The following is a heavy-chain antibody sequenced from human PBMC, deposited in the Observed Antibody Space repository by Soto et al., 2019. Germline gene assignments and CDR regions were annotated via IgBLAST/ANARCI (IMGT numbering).Heavy chain of an antibody. CDR3: AKGLGFLEWLFNIDY. J-gene: IGHJ4*02. Sequence: QVQLVESGGGVVQPGRSLRLSCAASGFTFSSYGMHWVRQAPGKGLEWVAVISYDGSNKYYADSVKGRFTISRDNSKNTLYLQMNSLRAEDTAVYYCAKGLGFLEWLFNIDYWGQGTLVTVSS. D-gene: IGHD3-3*01. CDR1: GFTFSSYG. CDR2: ISYDGSNK. V-gene: IGHV3-30*18.